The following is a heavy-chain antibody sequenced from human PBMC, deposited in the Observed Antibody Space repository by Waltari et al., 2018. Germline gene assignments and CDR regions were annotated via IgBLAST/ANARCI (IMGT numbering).Heavy chain of an antibody. D-gene: IGHD6-19*01. Sequence: QVQLQQWGAGLLKPSETLSLTCAVYGGSFSGYYWSWIRQSPGKGLEWMGEINHSGSTNYNPSLKSRVTISVDTSKNQFSLKVSSVTAADTAVYYCARQFSSGWYSEYWGQGTLVTVSS. CDR2: INHSGST. CDR1: GGSFSGYY. J-gene: IGHJ4*02. CDR3: ARQFSSGWYSEY. V-gene: IGHV4-34*01.